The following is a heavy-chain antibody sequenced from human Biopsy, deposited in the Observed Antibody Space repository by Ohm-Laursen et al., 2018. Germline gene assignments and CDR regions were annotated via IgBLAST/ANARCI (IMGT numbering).Heavy chain of an antibody. Sequence: SLRLSCAASGFNFSTYGMSWVRQVAGKGLEWVSGTSISGTFTHYADSVRGRFAISRDNSKNTLYLQMNSLRAEDTAVYYCAKEVFSAVGTSGFDPWGQGTLVTVSS. D-gene: IGHD1/OR15-1a*01. J-gene: IGHJ5*02. CDR3: AKEVFSAVGTSGFDP. CDR2: TSISGTFT. CDR1: GFNFSTYG. V-gene: IGHV3-23*05.